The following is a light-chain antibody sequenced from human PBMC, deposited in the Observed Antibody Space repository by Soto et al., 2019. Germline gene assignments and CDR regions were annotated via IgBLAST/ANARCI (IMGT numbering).Light chain of an antibody. CDR1: QSVSSSD. Sequence: IVLTQSPGTLSLSPGEGATLSCRASQSVSSSDLAWYQQKLGQTPRLLIYGASRRATGVPDRFSGSGSGTDFTLTISRLEPEDFAVYYCQQYGSSSQTFGQGTKMEIK. V-gene: IGKV3-20*01. CDR3: QQYGSSSQT. CDR2: GAS. J-gene: IGKJ1*01.